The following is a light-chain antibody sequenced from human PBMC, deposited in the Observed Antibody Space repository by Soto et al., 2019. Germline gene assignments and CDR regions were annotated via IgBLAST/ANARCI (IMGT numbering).Light chain of an antibody. J-gene: IGKJ2*01. CDR1: QSVSSY. CDR2: DAS. Sequence: EIVLTQSPATLSLSPGERATLSCRASQSVSSYFACYQQKPGQAPRLLIYDASNRATGIPARFSGSGSGTDFTLTISCLEPEDFAVYYCQQRSNWPLYTFGQGTKLEIK. V-gene: IGKV3-11*01. CDR3: QQRSNWPLYT.